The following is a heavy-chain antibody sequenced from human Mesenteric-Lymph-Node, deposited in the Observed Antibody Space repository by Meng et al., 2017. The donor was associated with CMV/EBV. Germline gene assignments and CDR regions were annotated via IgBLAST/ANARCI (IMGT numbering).Heavy chain of an antibody. J-gene: IGHJ4*02. V-gene: IGHV3-30*02. Sequence: GESLKISCAASGFTFSSYGMHWVRQAPGKGLEWVAFIRYDGSNKYCADSVKGRFTISRDNSKNTLYLQMNSLRAEDTAVYYCANKIQYYFDYWGQGTLVTVSS. D-gene: IGHD5-18*01. CDR2: IRYDGSNK. CDR3: ANKIQYYFDY. CDR1: GFTFSSYG.